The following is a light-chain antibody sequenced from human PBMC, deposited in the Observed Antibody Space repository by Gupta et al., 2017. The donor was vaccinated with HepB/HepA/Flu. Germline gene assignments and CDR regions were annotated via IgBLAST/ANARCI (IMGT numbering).Light chain of an antibody. CDR3: QQYDTSPYT. J-gene: IGKJ1*01. Sequence: LLTQSPGTLSLFPGERATLSCRASQSISLNFLVWYQQKLGQAPRLLFYATSRATDIPDRFSGSGSGTDFTRTIDRLEPEDVVVYYCQQYDTSPYTFGQGTKVEIK. CDR1: QSISLNF. CDR2: ATS. V-gene: IGKV3-20*01.